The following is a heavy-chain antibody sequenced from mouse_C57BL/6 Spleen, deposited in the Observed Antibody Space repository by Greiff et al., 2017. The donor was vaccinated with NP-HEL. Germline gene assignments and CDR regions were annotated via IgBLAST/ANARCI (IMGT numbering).Heavy chain of an antibody. CDR1: GYAFSSYW. CDR2: IYPGDGDT. D-gene: IGHD2-1*01. V-gene: IGHV1-80*01. J-gene: IGHJ2*01. Sequence: QVQLKQSGAELVKPGASVKISCKASGYAFSSYWMNWVKQRPGKGLEWIGQIYPGDGDTNYNGKFKGTATLTADKSSSTAYMQRSSLTSEDSAVYFCARNLYGNYFDYWGQGTTLTVSS. CDR3: ARNLYGNYFDY.